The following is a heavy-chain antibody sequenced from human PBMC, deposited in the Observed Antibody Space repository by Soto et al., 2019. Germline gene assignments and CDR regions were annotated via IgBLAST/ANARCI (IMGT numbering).Heavy chain of an antibody. V-gene: IGHV3-23*01. CDR1: GFTFSSYA. D-gene: IGHD3-10*01. CDR3: AKVPLWFGELLTYYFDY. J-gene: IGHJ4*02. CDR2: ISGSGGST. Sequence: EVQLLESGGGLVQPGGSLRLSCAASGFTFSSYAMSWVRQAPGKGLEWVSAISGSGGSTYYADSVKGRFTISRDNSKNTLYLQMNSRRAEDTAVYYCAKVPLWFGELLTYYFDYWGQGTLVTVSS.